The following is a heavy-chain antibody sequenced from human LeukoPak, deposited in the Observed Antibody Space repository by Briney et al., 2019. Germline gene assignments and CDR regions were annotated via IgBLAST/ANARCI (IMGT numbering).Heavy chain of an antibody. CDR1: GGSISGYY. D-gene: IGHD5-12*01. CDR2: IYYSGST. Sequence: SETLSLTCTVSGGSISGYYWSWSRQPPGKGVEWIGYIYYSGSTYYNPSLKSRVTISVDTSKNQFSLKLSSVTAADTAVYYCARTVATMGGFDYWGQGTLVTVSS. J-gene: IGHJ4*02. CDR3: ARTVATMGGFDY. V-gene: IGHV4-59*06.